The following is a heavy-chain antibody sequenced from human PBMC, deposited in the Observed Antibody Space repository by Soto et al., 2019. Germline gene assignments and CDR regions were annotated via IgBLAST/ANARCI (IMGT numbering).Heavy chain of an antibody. Sequence: GPLMLFYVVSGFTSNSYAMSLVRQAPGKGLEWVAALSARGGSTYYADSVKGRFIISRDNSENTLYLQMNSLEPEDTAFYYCETRNVAAVSGDRFDYWGQGALVTVSS. CDR3: ETRNVAAVSGDRFDY. CDR2: LSARGGST. CDR1: GFTSNSYA. V-gene: IGHV3-23*01. D-gene: IGHD6-19*01. J-gene: IGHJ4*02.